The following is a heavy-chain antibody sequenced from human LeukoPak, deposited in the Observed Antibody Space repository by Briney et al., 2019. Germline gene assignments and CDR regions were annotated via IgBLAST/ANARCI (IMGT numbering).Heavy chain of an antibody. V-gene: IGHV3-23*01. CDR2: ISGSGGST. J-gene: IGHJ4*02. Sequence: GGSLRLSCAASGFTFSTYAMSWVRQAPGKGLEWGSAISGSGGSTYYADSVKGRFTISRDNSKNTLYLQMNSLRAEDTAVYYCAKDGVITPRSENVHPSYWGQGTLVTVSS. CDR3: AKDGVITPRSENVHPSY. D-gene: IGHD3-16*01. CDR1: GFTFSTYA.